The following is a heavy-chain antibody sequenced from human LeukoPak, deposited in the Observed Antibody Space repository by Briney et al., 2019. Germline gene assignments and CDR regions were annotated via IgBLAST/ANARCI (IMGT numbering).Heavy chain of an antibody. D-gene: IGHD5-24*01. CDR2: IYYSGST. CDR3: ARDRPITGGTYSDY. Sequence: PSETLSLTGTVSGGSISSTSYYWGWIRQRPGKGLEWIGSIYYSGSTYYNPSLKSRVTISVDTSKNQFSLKLSSVTAADTAVYYCARDRPITGGTYSDYWGQGTLVTVSS. CDR1: GGSISSTSYY. J-gene: IGHJ4*02. V-gene: IGHV4-39*07.